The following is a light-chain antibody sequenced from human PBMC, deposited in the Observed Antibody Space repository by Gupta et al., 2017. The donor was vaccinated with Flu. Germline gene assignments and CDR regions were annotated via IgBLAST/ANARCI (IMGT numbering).Light chain of an antibody. CDR2: EVT. CDR3: SSYAGSNNWV. Sequence: SLAISLTGTSSDVGGYTYVSWYQQHPGTAPKLMIYEVTRRPSGVPDRSAGSKSGNTASLTVSGLQAEDEADYYCSSYAGSNNWVFGGGTKLTVL. V-gene: IGLV2-8*01. J-gene: IGLJ3*02. CDR1: SSDVGGYTY.